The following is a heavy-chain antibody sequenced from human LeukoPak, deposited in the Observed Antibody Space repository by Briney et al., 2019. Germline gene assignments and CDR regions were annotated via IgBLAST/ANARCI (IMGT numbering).Heavy chain of an antibody. CDR1: GGSFSGYY. D-gene: IGHD3-10*01. CDR3: ARVRNYYGSGGNRFDP. J-gene: IGHJ5*02. CDR2: INHSGST. V-gene: IGHV4-34*01. Sequence: SETLSLTCAVYGGSFSGYYWSWIRQPPGKGLEWIGEINHSGSTNYNPSLKSRVTISVDTSKNQFSLKLSSVTAADTAVYYCARVRNYYGSGGNRFDPWGQGTLVTVSS.